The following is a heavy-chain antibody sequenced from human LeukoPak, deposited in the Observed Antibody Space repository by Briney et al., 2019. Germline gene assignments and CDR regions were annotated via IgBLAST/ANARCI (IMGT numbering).Heavy chain of an antibody. CDR3: ARGFKGLRFLEWLPTRWFDP. Sequence: PSETLSLTCTVSAGSMSSFYWSWIRQPPGKGLEWIGEINHSGSTNYNPSLKSRVTISVDTSKNQFSLKLSSVTAADTAVYYCARGFKGLRFLEWLPTRWFDPWGQGTLVTVSS. CDR2: INHSGST. CDR1: AGSMSSFY. J-gene: IGHJ5*02. D-gene: IGHD3-3*01. V-gene: IGHV4-34*01.